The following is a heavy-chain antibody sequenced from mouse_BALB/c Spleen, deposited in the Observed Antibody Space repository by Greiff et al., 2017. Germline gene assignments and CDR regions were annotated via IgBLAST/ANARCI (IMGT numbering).Heavy chain of an antibody. V-gene: IGHV2-9*02. D-gene: IGHD2-14*01. CDR3: ARGAYYRYTYAMDY. Sequence: QVHVKQSGPGLVAPSQSLSITCTVSGFSFTSYGVHWVRQPPGKGLEWLGVIWAGGSTNYNSALMSRLSISKDNSKSQVFLKMNSLQTDDTAMYYCARGAYYRYTYAMDYWGQGTSVTVSS. CDR1: GFSFTSYG. J-gene: IGHJ4*01. CDR2: IWAGGST.